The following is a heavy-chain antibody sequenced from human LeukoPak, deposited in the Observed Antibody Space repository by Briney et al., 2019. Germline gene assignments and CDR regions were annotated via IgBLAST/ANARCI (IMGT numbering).Heavy chain of an antibody. D-gene: IGHD3-3*02. Sequence: SETLSLTCTVSGGSISNYYWSWIRQPAGKGLECIGHIYTSGSTNYNPSLKSRVTMSVDTSKNQFSLRLSSVTAADTAVYYCARAGRRTFSFDIWGQGTMVTVSS. CDR2: IYTSGST. CDR1: GGSISNYY. V-gene: IGHV4-4*07. CDR3: ARAGRRTFSFDI. J-gene: IGHJ3*02.